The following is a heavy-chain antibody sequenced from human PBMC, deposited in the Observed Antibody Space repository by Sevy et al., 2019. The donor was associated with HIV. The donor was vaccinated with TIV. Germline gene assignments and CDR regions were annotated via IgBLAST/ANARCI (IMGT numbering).Heavy chain of an antibody. Sequence: GGSLRLSCAASGFTFSNAWMSRVRQAPRKGLEWVGRIKSKTDGGTTDYAAPVKGRFTISRDDSKNTLYLQMNSLKTEDTAVYYCTTDIVVVPAARRADFDYWGQGTLVTVSS. V-gene: IGHV3-15*01. CDR1: GFTFSNAW. J-gene: IGHJ4*02. CDR2: IKSKTDGGTT. D-gene: IGHD2-2*01. CDR3: TTDIVVVPAARRADFDY.